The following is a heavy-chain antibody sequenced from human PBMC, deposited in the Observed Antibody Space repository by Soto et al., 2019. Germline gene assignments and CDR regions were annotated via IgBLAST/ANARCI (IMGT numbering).Heavy chain of an antibody. J-gene: IGHJ4*02. CDR3: ARGMTTVTTIDY. CDR1: GGSISRGGYS. CDR2: IYHSGST. V-gene: IGHV4-30-2*01. D-gene: IGHD4-4*01. Sequence: PSEALSLTGAVSGGSISRGGYSWGWIRQPPGKGLEWIGYIYHSGSTYYNPSLKSRVTISVDRSKNQFSLKLSSVTAADTAVYYCARGMTTVTTIDYWGQGTLVTVSS.